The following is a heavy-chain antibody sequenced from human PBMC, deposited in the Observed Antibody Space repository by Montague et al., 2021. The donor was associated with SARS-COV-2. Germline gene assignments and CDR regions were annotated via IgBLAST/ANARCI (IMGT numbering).Heavy chain of an antibody. J-gene: IGHJ4*02. D-gene: IGHD4-23*01. V-gene: IGHV4-34*01. Sequence: ETLSLTCAVYGGSSSGYYWTWIRQSPGKGLEWIAEINHSGTTNYNFNPSLRSRVTISVDTSKSQFSLKLSSVTAADTGVYYCARWDPQTLTLIGLRGKSASDYWGQGTLVTVSS. CDR1: GGSSSGYY. CDR3: ARWDPQTLTLIGLRGKSASDY. CDR2: INHSGTT.